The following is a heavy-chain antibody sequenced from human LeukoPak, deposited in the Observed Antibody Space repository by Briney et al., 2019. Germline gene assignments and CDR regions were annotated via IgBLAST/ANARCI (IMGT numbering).Heavy chain of an antibody. CDR1: GFTFSNYG. D-gene: IGHD3-10*01. CDR2: IWYDGSKK. J-gene: IGHJ4*02. CDR3: AREDYVSGPN. V-gene: IGHV3-33*01. Sequence: PGGSLRLSCAASGFTFSNYGVHWVRQAPGKGLEWVAVIWYDGSKKYYADFVKGRFTISRDNSKNTLYLQMNSLRAEDTAVYYCAREDYVSGPNWGQGTQVTVSS.